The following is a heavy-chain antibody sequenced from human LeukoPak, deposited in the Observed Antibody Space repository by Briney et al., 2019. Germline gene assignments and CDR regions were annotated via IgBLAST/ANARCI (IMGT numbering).Heavy chain of an antibody. D-gene: IGHD2-2*02. CDR3: ARDYTSIPSSDDAFDI. CDR2: IYYSGST. V-gene: IGHV4-61*01. Sequence: PSETLSLTCTVSGGSVSRTSYYWSWIRQPPGKGLEWIGYIYYSGSTVYNPSLKSRVTISVDTSKNQFSLKLSSVTAADTAVYYCARDYTSIPSSDDAFDIWGQGTMVTVSS. CDR1: GGSVSRTSYY. J-gene: IGHJ3*02.